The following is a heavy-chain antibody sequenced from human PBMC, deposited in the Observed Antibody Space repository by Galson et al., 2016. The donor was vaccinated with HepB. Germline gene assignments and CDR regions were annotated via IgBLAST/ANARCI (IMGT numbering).Heavy chain of an antibody. V-gene: IGHV4-4*02. J-gene: IGHJ4*02. D-gene: IGHD4-23*01. CDR1: GDSISRDTW. CDR2: IYHTGST. Sequence: ETLSLTCAVSGDSISRDTWWSWVRQPPGKGREWIGEIYHTGSTNYNPPLKNRVTISLDKSRNQFSLRLTSVTAADTAVYYCVGGKLASGWPYWGQGNLVRVSS. CDR3: VGGKLASGWPY.